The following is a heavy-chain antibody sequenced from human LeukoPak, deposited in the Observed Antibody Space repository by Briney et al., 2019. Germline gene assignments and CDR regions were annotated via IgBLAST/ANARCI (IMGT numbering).Heavy chain of an antibody. CDR3: ATLDSTKSVF. D-gene: IGHD2/OR15-2a*01. V-gene: IGHV3-7*01. CDR2: IKQDGSEE. CDR1: EFRFGRDW. Sequence: GGSLRLSCVASEFRFGRDWISWVRQAPGKGLEWVACIKQDGSEEYYVGSVRGRFTVSVDNGKNSLYLQMNSRRAEDTARYYRATLDSTKSVFWGRGTAVTVSS. J-gene: IGHJ1*01.